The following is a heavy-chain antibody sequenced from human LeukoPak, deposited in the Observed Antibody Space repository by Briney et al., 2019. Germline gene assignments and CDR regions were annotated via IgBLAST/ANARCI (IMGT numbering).Heavy chain of an antibody. D-gene: IGHD2-2*01. V-gene: IGHV5-51*01. CDR2: IYPGDSDT. J-gene: IGHJ4*02. CDR1: GYSFTSYW. CDR3: ARLGCSSTSCPPPFDY. Sequence: HGESLKISCKGSGYSFTSYWIGWVRQMPGKGLEWMGIIYPGDSDTRYSPSFQGHVTISADKSISTAYLQWSSLKASDTAMYYCARLGCSSTSCPPPFDYWGQGTLVTVSS.